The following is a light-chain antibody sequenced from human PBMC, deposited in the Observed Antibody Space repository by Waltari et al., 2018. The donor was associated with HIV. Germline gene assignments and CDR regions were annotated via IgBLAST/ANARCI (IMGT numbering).Light chain of an antibody. V-gene: IGLV2-23*02. CDR1: SSDVGSYNL. CDR2: EVN. Sequence: QSALTQPASVSGSPGQSITISCTGTSSDVGSYNLVSWYQKHPGKAPKLMIYEVNKRPSGVSNRFSGSKSGNTASLTISGLQAEDEADYYCCSYAGSSSDVFGSGTKVTVL. J-gene: IGLJ1*01. CDR3: CSYAGSSSDV.